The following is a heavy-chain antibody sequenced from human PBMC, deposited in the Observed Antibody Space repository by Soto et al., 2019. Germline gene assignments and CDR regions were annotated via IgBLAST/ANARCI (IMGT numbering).Heavy chain of an antibody. CDR3: ARVRGGVVVWFDP. V-gene: IGHV4-30-4*01. Sequence: PSETLSLTCTVSGGSISSGDYYWSWIRRPPGKGLEWIGYIYYSGSTYYNPSLKSRVTISVDTSKNQFSLKLSSVTAADTAVYYCARVRGGVVVWFDPWGQGTLVTVSS. J-gene: IGHJ5*02. CDR2: IYYSGST. CDR1: GGSISSGDYY. D-gene: IGHD2-15*01.